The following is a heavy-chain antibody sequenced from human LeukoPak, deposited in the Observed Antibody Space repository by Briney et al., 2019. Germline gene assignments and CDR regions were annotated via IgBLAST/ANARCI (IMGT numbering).Heavy chain of an antibody. CDR1: GFTFSSYS. Sequence: PGGSLRLSCAASGFTFSSYSMNWVRQAPGRGLEWVAFIRYDGSNKYYADSVKGRFTISRDNSKNTLYLQMNSLRPDDTAVYYCAKDLGPVALNGGDYWGQGTLVTVSS. CDR2: IRYDGSNK. V-gene: IGHV3-30*02. D-gene: IGHD6-19*01. J-gene: IGHJ4*02. CDR3: AKDLGPVALNGGDY.